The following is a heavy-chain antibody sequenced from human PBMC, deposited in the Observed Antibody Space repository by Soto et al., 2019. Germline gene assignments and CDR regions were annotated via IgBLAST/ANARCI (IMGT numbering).Heavy chain of an antibody. Sequence: QPGGSRRPSCSASGFSSSSYPLHWVRQAPGKRLEYVSAISCNGGSTYNAHFVKGRCTISXXXSXXTXXLXXSXXRAEDTAVYYCVKGVEYSSSSFPIFDYCGQGS. J-gene: IGHJ4*02. CDR3: VKGVEYSSSSFPIFDY. D-gene: IGHD6-6*01. V-gene: IGHV3-64D*06. CDR1: GFSSSSYP. CDR2: ISCNGGST.